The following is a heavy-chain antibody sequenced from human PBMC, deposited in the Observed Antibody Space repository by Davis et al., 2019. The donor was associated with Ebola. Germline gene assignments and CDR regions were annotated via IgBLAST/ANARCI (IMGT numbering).Heavy chain of an antibody. CDR3: ARDFDGGNYYFDY. CDR1: GGSFISHP. J-gene: IGHJ4*02. CDR2: IIPSFDTP. D-gene: IGHD3-9*01. Sequence: SVKVSCKTSGGSFISHPISWVRQAPRQGLEWMGGIIPSFDTPHYALKFQGRITITADATTSKAYMELSSLRAEDTATYSCARDFDGGNYYFDYWGPGTPVTVSS. V-gene: IGHV1-69*13.